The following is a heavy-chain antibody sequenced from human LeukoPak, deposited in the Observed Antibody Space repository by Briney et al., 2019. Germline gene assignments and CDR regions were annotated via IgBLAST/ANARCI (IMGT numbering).Heavy chain of an antibody. Sequence: SVKVSCKASGYTFTNYGISWVRQAPGQGLEWMGRIIPIFGTANYAQKFQGRVTITTDESTSTAYMELRSLRSDDTAVYYCARGRLNSGWYKWFDPWGQGTLVTVSS. J-gene: IGHJ5*02. V-gene: IGHV1-69*05. CDR2: IIPIFGTA. CDR1: GYTFTNYG. CDR3: ARGRLNSGWYKWFDP. D-gene: IGHD6-19*01.